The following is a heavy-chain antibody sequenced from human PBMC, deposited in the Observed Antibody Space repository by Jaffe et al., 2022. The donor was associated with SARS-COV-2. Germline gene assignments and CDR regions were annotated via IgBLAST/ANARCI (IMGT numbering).Heavy chain of an antibody. Sequence: EVQLVESGGGLVKPGGSLRLSCAASGFTFSSYTMNWVRQAPGKGLEWVSSISSSGAYMYYADSMKGRFTISRDNAKNSLYLQMNSLRAEDTAVYYCARVHPPEYSSSDYFDYWGQGTLVTVSS. CDR2: ISSSGAYM. V-gene: IGHV3-21*01. CDR3: ARVHPPEYSSSDYFDY. D-gene: IGHD6-6*01. CDR1: GFTFSSYT. J-gene: IGHJ4*02.